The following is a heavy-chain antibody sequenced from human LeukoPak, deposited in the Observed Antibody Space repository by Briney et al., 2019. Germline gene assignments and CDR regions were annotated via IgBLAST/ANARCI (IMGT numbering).Heavy chain of an antibody. CDR2: ITPNLAIT. D-gene: IGHD2-2*01. CDR3: VRDSALRCSSTSCYFDY. Sequence: GSSVKVSCKASGGTFSSYSISWVRQAPGQGPEWLGRITPNLAITDYAQKFRGRVTLTADKSTSTVYMELGSLTSEDTAAYYCVRDSALRCSSTSCYFDYWGQGTLVTVSS. J-gene: IGHJ4*02. CDR1: GGTFSSYS. V-gene: IGHV1-69*04.